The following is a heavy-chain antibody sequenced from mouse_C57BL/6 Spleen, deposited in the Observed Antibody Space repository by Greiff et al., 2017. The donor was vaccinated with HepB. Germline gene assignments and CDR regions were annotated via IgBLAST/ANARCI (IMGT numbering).Heavy chain of an antibody. V-gene: IGHV1-62-2*01. CDR3: ARHVSYGSGWYVDV. CDR2: FYTGSGSI. Sequence: QVQLQQSGAELVKPGASVKLSCKASGYTFTEYTIPWVTQRSGQGLEWIGWFYTGSGSIKYNEKFKDTATLTADKSSSTGYMELSRLTSEDSAVYFCARHVSYGSGWYVDVWGTGTTVTVSS. J-gene: IGHJ1*03. D-gene: IGHD2-1*01. CDR1: GYTFTEYT.